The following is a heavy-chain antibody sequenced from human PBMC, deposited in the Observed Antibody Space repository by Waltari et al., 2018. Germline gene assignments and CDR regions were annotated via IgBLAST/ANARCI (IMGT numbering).Heavy chain of an antibody. V-gene: IGHV4-34*01. CDR1: GGSFSGYY. J-gene: IGHJ4*02. D-gene: IGHD6-13*01. Sequence: QVQLQQWGAGLLKPSETLSLTCAVYGGSFSGYYWSWIRQPPGKGLEWIGEINHSGSTNYNPSLKSRVTISVDTSKNQFSLKLSSVTAADTAVYYCARGGVAAPRYWGQGTLVTVSS. CDR2: INHSGST. CDR3: ARGGVAAPRY.